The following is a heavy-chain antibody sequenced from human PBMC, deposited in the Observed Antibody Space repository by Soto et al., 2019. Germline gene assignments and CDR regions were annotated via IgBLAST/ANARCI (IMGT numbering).Heavy chain of an antibody. CDR3: ARQYCSGGSCYRYYYYGMDV. Sequence: QVQLVESGGGVVQPGRSLRLSCAASGFTFSSYGMHWVRQAPGKGLEWVAGIWYDGSNKYYADSVKGRFTISRDNSKNTLYLQRNSLGAEDTAVYYCARQYCSGGSCYRYYYYGMDVWGQGTTVTVSS. CDR1: GFTFSSYG. CDR2: IWYDGSNK. D-gene: IGHD2-15*01. V-gene: IGHV3-33*01. J-gene: IGHJ6*02.